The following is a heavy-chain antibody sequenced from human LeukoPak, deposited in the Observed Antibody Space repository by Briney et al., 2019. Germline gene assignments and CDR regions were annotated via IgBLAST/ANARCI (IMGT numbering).Heavy chain of an antibody. CDR3: ARVFGWGYYYMDV. CDR2: IHYDGSNN. V-gene: IGHV3-30*02. J-gene: IGHJ6*03. CDR1: GFTFSSYA. Sequence: PGGSLRLSCAASGFTFSSYAMHWVRQAPGKGLEWVAFIHYDGSNNYYADSVKGRFTISRDNAKNSLYLQMNSLRAEDTALYHCARVFGWGYYYMDVWGKGTTVTISS. D-gene: IGHD6-19*01.